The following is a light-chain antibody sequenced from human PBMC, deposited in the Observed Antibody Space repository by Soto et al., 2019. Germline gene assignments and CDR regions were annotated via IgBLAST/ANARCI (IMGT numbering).Light chain of an antibody. V-gene: IGLV2-23*01. CDR3: CSYAGSSTVV. CDR1: SSDVGSYNL. Sequence: QSALPQPASVSGSPGQSITISCTGTSSDVGSYNLVSWYQQHPGKAPKLMIYEGSKRPSGVSNRFSGSKSGNTASLTISGLQAEDEADYYCCSYAGSSTVVFGGGTQLTVL. CDR2: EGS. J-gene: IGLJ2*01.